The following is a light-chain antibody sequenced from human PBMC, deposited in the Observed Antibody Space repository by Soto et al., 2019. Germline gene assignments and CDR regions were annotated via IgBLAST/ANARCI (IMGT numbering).Light chain of an antibody. CDR3: QQYNNWPPRT. Sequence: EIVLTQSPATLSLSPGERATLSCRASQSVGNYLAWYQQKPGQAPRLLIYDSSSRATGVPARFSGSGSGTDFTLTISSLEPEDFALYYCQQYNNWPPRTFGPGTRVEIK. CDR2: DSS. V-gene: IGKV3-11*01. CDR1: QSVGNY. J-gene: IGKJ1*01.